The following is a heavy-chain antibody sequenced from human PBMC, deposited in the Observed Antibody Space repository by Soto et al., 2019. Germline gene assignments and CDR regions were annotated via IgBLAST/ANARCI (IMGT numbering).Heavy chain of an antibody. CDR2: IIYDGTKD. J-gene: IGHJ3*01. V-gene: IGHV3-30-3*01. CDR1: GFTFSTYA. D-gene: IGHD6-6*01. CDR3: ARERDPFDSGSSHDAFHL. Sequence: PGGSLRLSCSASGFTFSTYAFHWVRQAPGKGLEWVAVIIYDGTKDYYADSVEGRFTISRDNSENTVYLQMNSLRLDDTAVYYCARERDPFDSGSSHDAFHLWGQGTTVTVSS.